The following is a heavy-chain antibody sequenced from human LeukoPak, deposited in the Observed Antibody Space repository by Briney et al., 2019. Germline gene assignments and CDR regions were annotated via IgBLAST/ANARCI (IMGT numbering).Heavy chain of an antibody. CDR1: GFTFSSYG. CDR2: IRYDGSNK. CDR3: AKDLGWESDYDIFDY. J-gene: IGHJ4*02. D-gene: IGHD5-12*01. Sequence: AGSLSLSCAASGFTFSSYGMHWVRQAPGKGLEWVAFIRYDGSNKYYADSVKGRFTISRDNSKNTLYLQMSSLRAEDTAVYYCAKDLGWESDYDIFDYWGQGTLVTVSS. V-gene: IGHV3-30*02.